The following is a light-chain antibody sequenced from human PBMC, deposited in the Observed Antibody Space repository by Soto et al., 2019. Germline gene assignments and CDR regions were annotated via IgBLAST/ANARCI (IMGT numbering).Light chain of an antibody. V-gene: IGKV3-15*01. CDR3: QQYNNWRT. J-gene: IGKJ1*01. Sequence: EIVMTHSPDXPCVCPGEGANLXXRASQSVSSDLAWYQQKPGQAPRLLIYGTSTRATGIPARFSASGSGTEFTLTISSLQSEDFAVYYCQQYNNWRTFGQGTKVDIK. CDR1: QSVSSD. CDR2: GTS.